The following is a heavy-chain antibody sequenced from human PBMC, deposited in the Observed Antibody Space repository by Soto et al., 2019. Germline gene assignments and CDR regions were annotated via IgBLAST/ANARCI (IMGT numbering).Heavy chain of an antibody. Sequence: QVQLQESGPGLVKPSQTLSLTCTVSGGSISSGGYYWSWIRQHPGKGLEWIGYIYYSGSTYYNPSLKSRVTISVDTSKNQFSLKLSSVTAADTAVYYCASSPVPRSSSWKTTGRGGMDVWGQGTTVTVSS. CDR1: GGSISSGGYY. CDR2: IYYSGST. CDR3: ASSPVPRSSSWKTTGRGGMDV. J-gene: IGHJ6*02. D-gene: IGHD6-6*01. V-gene: IGHV4-31*03.